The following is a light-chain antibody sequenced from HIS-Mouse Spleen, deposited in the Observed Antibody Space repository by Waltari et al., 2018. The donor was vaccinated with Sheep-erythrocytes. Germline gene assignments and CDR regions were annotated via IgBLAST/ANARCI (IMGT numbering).Light chain of an antibody. Sequence: QSALTQPRSVSGSPGQSVTISCTGTRSHVGGSTSVSWYQQHPGKAPKLMLYDVSKRPSGVPDRFSGSKSGNTASLTISGLQAEDEADYYCCSYAGSYTVVFGGGTKLTVL. CDR1: RSHVGGSTS. J-gene: IGLJ2*01. V-gene: IGLV2-11*01. CDR3: CSYAGSYTVV. CDR2: DVS.